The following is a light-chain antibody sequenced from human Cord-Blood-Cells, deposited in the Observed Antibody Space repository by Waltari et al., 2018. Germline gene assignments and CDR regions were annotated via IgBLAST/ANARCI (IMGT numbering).Light chain of an antibody. CDR2: EGS. Sequence: QSALTQPASVSGSPGQSITISCTGTSSDVGSYNLVSWYQQHPGKAPKLMIYEGSTRPSGVANRFSCSKSGNTDSLTISGLQAEDEADYYCCSYAGSSNVVFGGGTKLTVL. J-gene: IGLJ2*01. CDR1: SSDVGSYNL. CDR3: CSYAGSSNVV. V-gene: IGLV2-23*01.